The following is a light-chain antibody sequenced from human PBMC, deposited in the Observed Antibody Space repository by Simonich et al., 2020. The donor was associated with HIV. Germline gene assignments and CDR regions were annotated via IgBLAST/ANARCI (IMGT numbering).Light chain of an antibody. CDR1: QSVLSSSNNKNS. J-gene: IGKJ1*01. Sequence: DIVMTQSPDSLAVSLGERATINCKSSQSVLSSSNNKNSLVWYQQKPGQPPKLLIYWASPRESGVPYRFSGSGSGTDFTLTISSLQAEDVAVYYCQQYYTTPPTFGQGTKVEIK. CDR3: QQYYTTPPT. CDR2: WAS. V-gene: IGKV4-1*01.